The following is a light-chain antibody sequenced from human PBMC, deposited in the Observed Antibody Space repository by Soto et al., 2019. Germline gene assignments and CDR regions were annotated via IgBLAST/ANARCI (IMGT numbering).Light chain of an antibody. V-gene: IGKV1-39*01. J-gene: IGKJ1*01. CDR1: QSISSY. CDR3: QQSFRSRT. CDR2: AAS. Sequence: DIQMTQSPSSLSASVGDRVTITCRASQSISSYLNWYQQKPGKAPKLLIYAASSLQSGVPSRFSGSGFGTEFTLTISSLQPEDFATFYCQQSFRSRTFGQGTKVDI.